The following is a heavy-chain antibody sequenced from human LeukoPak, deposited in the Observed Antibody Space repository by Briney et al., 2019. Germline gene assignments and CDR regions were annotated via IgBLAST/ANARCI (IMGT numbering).Heavy chain of an antibody. J-gene: IGHJ4*02. D-gene: IGHD6-6*01. CDR1: GFTFSSYW. CDR3: ARQQYSSPEY. V-gene: IGHV3-74*01. CDR2: INGDGSTT. Sequence: GGSLRLSCAASGFTFSSYWMHWVRHAPGKGLLWVSRINGDGSTTNYADSVKGRFTISRDNAKNTLYLQMNSLRAEDTAVYYCARQQYSSPEYWGQGTLVTVSS.